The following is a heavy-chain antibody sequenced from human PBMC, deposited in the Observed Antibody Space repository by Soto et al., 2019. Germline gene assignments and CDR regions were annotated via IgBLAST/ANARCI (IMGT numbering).Heavy chain of an antibody. CDR3: ERDMHAGFTHYLNP. J-gene: IGHJ5*02. CDR1: GGSITSYH. Sequence: SETLSLTCIVSGGSITSYHWSWIRQLPEKGLQWIAHTSYTGNTNYNPSFQSRVTISIDTSKNQLSLKMTSMTAADTAVYYCERDMHAGFTHYLNPWGQGTLVTVCS. CDR2: TSYTGNT. D-gene: IGHD1-26*01. V-gene: IGHV4-59*01.